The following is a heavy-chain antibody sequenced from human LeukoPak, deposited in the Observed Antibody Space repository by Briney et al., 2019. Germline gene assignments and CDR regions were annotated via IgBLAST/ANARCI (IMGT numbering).Heavy chain of an antibody. CDR1: GFTFTTYW. Sequence: GGSLRLSCAASGFTFTTYWMSWVRQAPGKGLEWVANIRQDGIEKHYVDSVKGRLTISGDNAKNSVYLQMNSLRAEDAAVYYCGRAMDVWGQGTTVTVSS. V-gene: IGHV3-7*03. J-gene: IGHJ6*02. CDR2: IRQDGIEK. CDR3: GRAMDV.